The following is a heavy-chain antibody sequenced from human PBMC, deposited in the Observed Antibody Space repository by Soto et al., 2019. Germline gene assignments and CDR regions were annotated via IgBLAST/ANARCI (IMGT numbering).Heavy chain of an antibody. CDR2: ISGSGGST. V-gene: IGHV3-23*01. CDR3: AKDPLLTGYPDAFDI. J-gene: IGHJ3*02. Sequence: RESLTLSCAASGFTFSSYAMSWVRQAPGKGLEWVSAISGSGGSTYYADSGTGRFTISRDDSKTTLDLQMNSLRAEDTAVYYCAKDPLLTGYPDAFDIWGQGTMVTVSS. D-gene: IGHD3-9*01. CDR1: GFTFSSYA.